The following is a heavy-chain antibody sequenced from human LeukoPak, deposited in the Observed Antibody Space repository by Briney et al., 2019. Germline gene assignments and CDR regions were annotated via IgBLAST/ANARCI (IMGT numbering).Heavy chain of an antibody. Sequence: SETLSLTCTVSGGSISNYYWSWIRQPPGKGLEWIGYIYYSGSTYYNPSLKSRVTISVDTSKNQFSLKLSSVTAADTAVYYCARVGIQLWLGLDYWGQGSLVTVSS. J-gene: IGHJ4*02. CDR1: GGSISNYY. D-gene: IGHD5-18*01. CDR3: ARVGIQLWLGLDY. CDR2: IYYSGST. V-gene: IGHV4-59*08.